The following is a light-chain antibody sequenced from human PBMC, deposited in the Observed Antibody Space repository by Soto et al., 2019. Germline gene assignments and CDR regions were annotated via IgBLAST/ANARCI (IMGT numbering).Light chain of an antibody. Sequence: QSALTQPRSVSGSPGQSVAISCTGTSSDVGGYNYVSWYQQHPGKAPKLMIYDVSKWPSGVPDRFSGSKSGNTASLTISGLQAEDEADYYCSSYAGSNTWVFGGGTKVTVL. V-gene: IGLV2-11*01. CDR3: SSYAGSNTWV. J-gene: IGLJ3*02. CDR1: SSDVGGYNY. CDR2: DVS.